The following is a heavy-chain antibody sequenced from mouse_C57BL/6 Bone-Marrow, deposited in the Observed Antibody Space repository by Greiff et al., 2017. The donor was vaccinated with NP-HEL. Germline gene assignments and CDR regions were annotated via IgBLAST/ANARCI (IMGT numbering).Heavy chain of an antibody. CDR1: GYTFTDYN. D-gene: IGHD1-1*01. V-gene: IGHV1-18*01. CDR2: INPNNGGT. Sequence: EVQLQQSGPELVKPGASVKIPCKASGYTFTDYNMDWVKQSHGKSLEWIGDINPNNGGTIYNQKFKGKATLTVDKSSSTAYMELRSLTSEDTAVYYCAREGIYYYGSSFWYFDVWGTGTTVTVSS. J-gene: IGHJ1*03. CDR3: AREGIYYYGSSFWYFDV.